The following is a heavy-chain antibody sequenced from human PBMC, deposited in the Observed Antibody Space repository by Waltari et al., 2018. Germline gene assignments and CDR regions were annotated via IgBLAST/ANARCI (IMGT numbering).Heavy chain of an antibody. Sequence: QVQLQQWGAGLLKPSETLSLTCAVYGGSFSGYYWSWIRQPPGKGLEWIGEINHSGSTNYNPPLKSRVTISVDTSKNQFSLKLSSVTAADTAVYYWARDRRGSSSWYTLPHDYMDVWGKGTTVTVSS. CDR1: GGSFSGYY. CDR2: INHSGST. D-gene: IGHD6-13*01. CDR3: ARDRRGSSSWYTLPHDYMDV. J-gene: IGHJ6*03. V-gene: IGHV4-34*01.